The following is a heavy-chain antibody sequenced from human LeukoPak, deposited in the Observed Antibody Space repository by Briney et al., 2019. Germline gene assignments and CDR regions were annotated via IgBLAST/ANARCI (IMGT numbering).Heavy chain of an antibody. CDR1: GGSISSYY. V-gene: IGHV4-59*01. CDR2: MYYSGST. J-gene: IGHJ5*02. Sequence: SETLSLTCTVSGGSISSYYWSWIRQPPGKGLEWIGYMYYSGSTNYNPSLKSRVTISVDTSKNQFSLKLSSVTAADTAVYYCARDRAVAGLTSLGFDPWGQGTLVTVSS. D-gene: IGHD6-19*01. CDR3: ARDRAVAGLTSLGFDP.